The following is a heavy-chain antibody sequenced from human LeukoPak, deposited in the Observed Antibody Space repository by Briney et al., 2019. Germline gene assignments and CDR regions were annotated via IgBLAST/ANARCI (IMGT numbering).Heavy chain of an antibody. Sequence: PGGSLRLSCAASGFTFSDCYMSWIRQAPGKGLEWVSYISGSGGTIYYADSVKGRFTISRDNAKNSLYLQMNSLRAEDTAVYYCARDLDSSSWSAVGYWGQGTLVTVSS. CDR2: ISGSGGTI. D-gene: IGHD6-13*01. V-gene: IGHV3-11*01. J-gene: IGHJ4*02. CDR1: GFTFSDCY. CDR3: ARDLDSSSWSAVGY.